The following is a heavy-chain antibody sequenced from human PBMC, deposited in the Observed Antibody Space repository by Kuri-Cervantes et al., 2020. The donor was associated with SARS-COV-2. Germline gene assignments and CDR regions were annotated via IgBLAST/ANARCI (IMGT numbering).Heavy chain of an antibody. CDR2: IIPIFGTA. D-gene: IGHD2-15*01. CDR3: TRPKGYCSGGSCYLKLDY. V-gene: IGHV1-69*13. Sequence: SVKVSCKASGGTFSSYGISWVRQAPGQGLEWMGGIIPIFGTANYAQKFQGRVTITADESTSTAYMELSSLRSDDTAVYYCTRPKGYCSGGSCYLKLDYWGQGTLVTVSS. J-gene: IGHJ4*02. CDR1: GGTFSSYG.